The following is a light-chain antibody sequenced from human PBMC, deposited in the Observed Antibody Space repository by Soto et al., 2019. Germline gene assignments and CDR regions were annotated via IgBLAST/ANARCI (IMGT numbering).Light chain of an antibody. J-gene: IGLJ1*01. CDR2: DVS. CDR3: RSYTSSSTYV. V-gene: IGLV2-14*01. Sequence: QSVLTQPASVSGSPGQSITIACTGTSSDVGGYNYVSWYQQYPGKAPRLVISDVSNRPSGVSNRFSGSKSGNSASLTISGLQAEDEADYYCRSYTSSSTYVFGTGTRSPS. CDR1: SSDVGGYNY.